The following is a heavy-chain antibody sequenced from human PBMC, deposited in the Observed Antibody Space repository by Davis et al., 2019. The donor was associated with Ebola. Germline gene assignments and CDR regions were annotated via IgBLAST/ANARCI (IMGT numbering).Heavy chain of an antibody. Sequence: PGGSLRLSCAASGFTFSSYDMHWVRQGTGKGLEWVSAIGTAGDTYYPGSVKGRFTISRENAKNYLYLQMNSLKAEDTAVYYCASVRFGDTTVDYWGQGTLVTVSS. CDR3: ASVRFGDTTVDY. V-gene: IGHV3-13*01. CDR2: IGTAGDT. J-gene: IGHJ4*02. CDR1: GFTFSSYD. D-gene: IGHD3-16*01.